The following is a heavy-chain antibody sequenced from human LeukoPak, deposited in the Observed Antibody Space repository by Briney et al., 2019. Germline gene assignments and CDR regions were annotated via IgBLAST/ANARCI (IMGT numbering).Heavy chain of an antibody. CDR3: AKGLFSPRSYFDY. CDR1: GFTISSYG. V-gene: IGHV3-30*18. D-gene: IGHD1-14*01. CDR2: ISYDGSNK. J-gene: IGHJ4*02. Sequence: GGSLRLSCAASGFTISSYGMHWVRQAPGKGLEWVAVISYDGSNKYYADSVKGRFTISRDNSKDTLYLQMNSLRAEDTAVYYCAKGLFSPRSYFDYWGQGTLVTVSS.